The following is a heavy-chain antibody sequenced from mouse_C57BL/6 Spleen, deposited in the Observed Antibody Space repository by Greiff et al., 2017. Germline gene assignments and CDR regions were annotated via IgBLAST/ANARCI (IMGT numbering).Heavy chain of an antibody. Sequence: EVMLVESGGGLVKPGGSLKLSCAASGFTFSDYGMHWVRQAPEKGLEWVAYISSGSSTIYYADTVKGRFTISRDNAKNTLFLQMTSLRSEDTAMYYCARPGLLGAMDYWGQGTSVTVSS. CDR1: GFTFSDYG. J-gene: IGHJ4*01. CDR3: ARPGLLGAMDY. D-gene: IGHD1-1*01. V-gene: IGHV5-17*01. CDR2: ISSGSSTI.